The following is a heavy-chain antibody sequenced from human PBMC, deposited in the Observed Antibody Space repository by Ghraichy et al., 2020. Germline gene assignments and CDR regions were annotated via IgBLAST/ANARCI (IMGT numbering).Heavy chain of an antibody. CDR1: GGTSSRDT. V-gene: IGHV1-69*04. CDR3: ARDRITLVRGVKKDPGYWYFDL. Sequence: VSCTASGGTSSRDTFSWVRQAPGQGLEWLGRIIPILGIPTYAQKFQGRVTITADKSTNTAYLELSSLISDATAVYFCARDRITLVRGVKKDPGYWYFDLWGRGTLVTVSS. CDR2: IIPILGIP. D-gene: IGHD3-10*01. J-gene: IGHJ2*01.